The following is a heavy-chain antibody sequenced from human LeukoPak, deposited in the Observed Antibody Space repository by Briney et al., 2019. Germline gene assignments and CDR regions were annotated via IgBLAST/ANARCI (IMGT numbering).Heavy chain of an antibody. Sequence: PSQTLSLTCAISGDSVSSNSAAWNWIRQSPSRGLEWLGMTYYRSKRYNDYAVSVKSRITINPDTSKNQFSLQLNSVTPEDTAVYYCARGVYVKGKTLLVRVRDTYYFDYWGQGTLVTVSS. D-gene: IGHD3-9*01. CDR1: GDSVSSNSAA. CDR2: TYYRSKRYN. J-gene: IGHJ4*02. V-gene: IGHV6-1*01. CDR3: ARGVYVKGKTLLVRVRDTYYFDY.